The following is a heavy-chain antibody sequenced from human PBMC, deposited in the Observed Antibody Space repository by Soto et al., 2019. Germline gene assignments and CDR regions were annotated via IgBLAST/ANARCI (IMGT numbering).Heavy chain of an antibody. V-gene: IGHV3-23*01. CDR2: VSGSGGTT. CDR3: AKGLIRSYSIPNPDYGLDV. Sequence: EVQLLESGGGLVQPRGSLRLSCAASGFTFTNYAMSWVRQAPGKGLEWVAAVSGSGGTTYYADSVRGRFTISRDNSKNTLYVQMNSLRAGDTAIYYCAKGLIRSYSIPNPDYGLDVWGQGTTVTVSS. D-gene: IGHD3-10*01. J-gene: IGHJ6*02. CDR1: GFTFTNYA.